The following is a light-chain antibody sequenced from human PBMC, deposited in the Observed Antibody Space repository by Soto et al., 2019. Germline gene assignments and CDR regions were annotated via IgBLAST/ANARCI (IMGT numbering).Light chain of an antibody. CDR3: QQLNSKPLT. Sequence: IQLTQSPSSLSSSVGDRVTITCWASQGIAGYLAWYQQIPGKAPKLLIYTPSTLQSGVPTRFSGSGSGTDFRLTISSLQREDFATYYCQQLNSKPLTCGPGTKVDIK. J-gene: IGKJ3*01. V-gene: IGKV1-9*01. CDR2: TPS. CDR1: QGIAGY.